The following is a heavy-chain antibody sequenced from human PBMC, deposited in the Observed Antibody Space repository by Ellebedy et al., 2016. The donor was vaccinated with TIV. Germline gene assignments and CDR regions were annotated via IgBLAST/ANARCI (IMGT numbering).Heavy chain of an antibody. D-gene: IGHD5-12*01. CDR2: ISGSGGST. V-gene: IGHV3-23*01. J-gene: IGHJ6*03. Sequence: GESLKISXAASGFTFSSYAMSWVRQAPGKGLEWVSAISGSGGSTYYADSVKGRFTISRDNSKNTLYLQMNSLRAEDTAVYYCAKVAARGYSGYDPFGYMDVWGKGTTVTVSS. CDR1: GFTFSSYA. CDR3: AKVAARGYSGYDPFGYMDV.